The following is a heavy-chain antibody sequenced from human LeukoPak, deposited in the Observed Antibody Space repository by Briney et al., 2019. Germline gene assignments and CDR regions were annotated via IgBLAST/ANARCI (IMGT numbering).Heavy chain of an antibody. V-gene: IGHV3-30*02. CDR1: GFTFSSFG. CDR3: AEEDYYGSGSYLGY. CDR2: ISYDGSIK. Sequence: GGSLRLSCAASGFTFSSFGMHWVRQAPGKGLEWVAFISYDGSIKYYADSVKGRFTISRDDSKNTVYMQMNSLRVEDTAVYYCAEEDYYGSGSYLGYWGQGTPVTVSS. D-gene: IGHD3-10*01. J-gene: IGHJ4*02.